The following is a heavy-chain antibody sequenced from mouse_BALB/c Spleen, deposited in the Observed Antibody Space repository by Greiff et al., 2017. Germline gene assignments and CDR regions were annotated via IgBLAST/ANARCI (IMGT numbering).Heavy chain of an antibody. D-gene: IGHD2-10*02. CDR2: IRSKSNNYAT. V-gene: IGHV10-1*02. J-gene: IGHJ2*01. CDR3: VRQGGYGNYFDY. Sequence: EVHLVESGGGLVQPKGSLKLSCAASGFTFTTYAMNWVRQAPGKGLEWVARIRSKSNNYATYYADSVKDRFTISRDDSQSMLYLQMNNLKTEDTAMYYCVRQGGYGNYFDYWGQGTTLTVSS. CDR1: GFTFTTYA.